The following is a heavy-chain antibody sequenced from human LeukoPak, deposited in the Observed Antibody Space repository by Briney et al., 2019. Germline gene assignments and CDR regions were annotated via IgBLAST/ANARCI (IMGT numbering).Heavy chain of an antibody. D-gene: IGHD1/OR15-1a*01. J-gene: IGHJ3*02. CDR3: APEDLEHHAFDI. Sequence: GGSLRLSCAASGFTFSSYWMHWVRQAPGKGLVWVSRINSDGSSTSYADSVKGRFTIFRDNAKNTLYLQMNSLRAEDTAVYYCAPEDLEHHAFDIWGQGTMVTVSS. CDR1: GFTFSSYW. V-gene: IGHV3-74*01. CDR2: INSDGSST.